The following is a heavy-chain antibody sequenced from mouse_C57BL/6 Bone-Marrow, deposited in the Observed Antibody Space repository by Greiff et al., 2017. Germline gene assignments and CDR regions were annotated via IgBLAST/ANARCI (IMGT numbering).Heavy chain of an antibody. D-gene: IGHD4-1*01. V-gene: IGHV1-55*01. CDR3: ARADSLGGSFDY. CDR1: GYTFTSYW. J-gene: IGHJ2*01. Sequence: VQLQQPGAELVKPGASVKMSCKASGYTFTSYWITWVKQRPGQGLEWIGDIYPTSGRTNYNEKFKCKATLTVDTSSNTAYMQLISLTSEDSAVFDCARADSLGGSFDYWGQGTTLTVSS. CDR2: IYPTSGRT.